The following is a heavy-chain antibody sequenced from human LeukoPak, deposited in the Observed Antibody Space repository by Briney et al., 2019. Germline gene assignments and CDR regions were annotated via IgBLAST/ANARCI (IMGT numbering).Heavy chain of an antibody. CDR1: GGSISSYY. Sequence: SETLSLTCTVSGGSISSYYWSWIRQPPGKGLEWIGYIYYSGSTNYNPSLKSRVTISVDTSKNQFSLKLSSVTAADTAVYYCASGGWLPDYWGQGTLVTVSS. V-gene: IGHV4-59*08. CDR2: IYYSGST. D-gene: IGHD3-22*01. J-gene: IGHJ4*02. CDR3: ASGGWLPDY.